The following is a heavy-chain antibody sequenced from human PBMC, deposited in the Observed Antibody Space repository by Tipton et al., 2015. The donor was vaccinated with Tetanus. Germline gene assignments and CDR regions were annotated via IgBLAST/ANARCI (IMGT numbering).Heavy chain of an antibody. D-gene: IGHD6-19*01. V-gene: IGHV4-61*01. Sequence: GLVKPSETLSLTCNVSGGSVSSGTYYWTWIRQPPGRGLEWIGYVHYSGSTNYSPSLRSRVTLSVDTSKNQFSLKLSSVTAADTAVYYCARIGWLQQNKPAFDIWGQGTVVTVSS. CDR1: GGSVSSGTYY. CDR3: ARIGWLQQNKPAFDI. CDR2: VHYSGST. J-gene: IGHJ3*02.